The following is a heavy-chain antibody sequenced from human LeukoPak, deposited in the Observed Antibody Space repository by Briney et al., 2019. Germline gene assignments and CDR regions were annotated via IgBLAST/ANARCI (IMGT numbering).Heavy chain of an antibody. D-gene: IGHD6-13*01. V-gene: IGHV1-58*02. CDR1: GFTFTSSA. J-gene: IGHJ3*01. Sequence: SVKVSCKASGFTFTSSAMQWVRQARGPPLEWIGWIVVGSRNTNYAQKFQERVTITRDMSTSTAYMELSSLRSEETAVYYCAAAPGIAAAGLDAFDVWGQGRMVTVSS. CDR3: AAAPGIAAAGLDAFDV. CDR2: IVVGSRNT.